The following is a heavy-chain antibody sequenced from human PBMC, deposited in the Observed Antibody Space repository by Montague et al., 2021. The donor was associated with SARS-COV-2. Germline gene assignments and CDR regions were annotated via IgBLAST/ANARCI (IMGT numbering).Heavy chain of an antibody. Sequence: SETLSLTCTVSGGSISSYYWSWIRQPPGKGLEWIGYIYYSGSTNYNPSLKSRVTISVDTSKNQFSLKVRSVTAADTAIYYCARETMTADAFDSWGQGTMVTVSS. V-gene: IGHV4-59*01. J-gene: IGHJ3*02. CDR3: ARETMTADAFDS. CDR1: GGSISSYY. CDR2: IYYSGST. D-gene: IGHD1-14*01.